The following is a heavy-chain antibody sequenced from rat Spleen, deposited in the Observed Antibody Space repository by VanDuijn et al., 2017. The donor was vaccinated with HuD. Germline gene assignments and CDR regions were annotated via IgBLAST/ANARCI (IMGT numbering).Heavy chain of an antibody. CDR1: GFTFSDYN. D-gene: IGHD1-2*01. Sequence: EVQLVESGGGLVQPGSPLKLSCAASGFTFSDYNMAWVRQAPTKGLEWVATISYGDSSGHSITYYRDSVKGRFTVSRDNAKSTLYLQMDSLRSEDTATYASYSTYSPFVYWGQGTLVTVSS. CDR3: YSTYSPFVY. J-gene: IGHJ3*01. CDR2: ISYGDSSGHSIT. V-gene: IGHV5-7*01.